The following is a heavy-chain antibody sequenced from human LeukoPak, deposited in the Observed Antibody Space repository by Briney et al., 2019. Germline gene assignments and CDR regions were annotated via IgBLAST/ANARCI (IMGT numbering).Heavy chain of an antibody. J-gene: IGHJ3*02. Sequence: GGSLRLSCAASGFTFSSYSMNWVRQAPGKGLVWVSRINSDGSTTNYADSVKGRFTISRDNAKNTMYLQMNSLRAEDTAVYYCVSRYCTITNCYKASGTGSFDIWGQGTMVSVSS. D-gene: IGHD2-2*02. CDR1: GFTFSSYS. V-gene: IGHV3-74*01. CDR3: VSRYCTITNCYKASGTGSFDI. CDR2: INSDGSTT.